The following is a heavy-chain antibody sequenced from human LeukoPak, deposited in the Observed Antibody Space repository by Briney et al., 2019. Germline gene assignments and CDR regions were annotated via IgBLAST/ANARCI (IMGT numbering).Heavy chain of an antibody. Sequence: GGSLRLSCAASGFTFSSYWMHWVRQAPGKGLVWVSRINSDGSSTSYADSVKGRFTISRDNAKNTLYLQMNSLRAEDTAVYYCARGPGYCSNGTSYKDFDYWGQGTLVTVSS. D-gene: IGHD2-15*01. CDR2: INSDGSST. J-gene: IGHJ4*02. CDR1: GFTFSSYW. V-gene: IGHV3-74*01. CDR3: ARGPGYCSNGTSYKDFDY.